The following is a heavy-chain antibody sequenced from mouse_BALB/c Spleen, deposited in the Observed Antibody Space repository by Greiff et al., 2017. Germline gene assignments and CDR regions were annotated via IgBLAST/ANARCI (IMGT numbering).Heavy chain of an antibody. CDR1: GYTFTSYT. Sequence: QVQLQQSAAELARPGASVKMSCKASGYTFTSYTMHWVKQRPGQGLEWIGYINPSSGYTEYNQKFKDKTTLTADKSSSTAYMQLSSLTSEDSAVYYCARGGLYYYAMDYWGQGTSVTVSS. CDR2: INPSSGYT. V-gene: IGHV1-4*02. J-gene: IGHJ4*01. CDR3: ARGGLYYYAMDY. D-gene: IGHD3-3*01.